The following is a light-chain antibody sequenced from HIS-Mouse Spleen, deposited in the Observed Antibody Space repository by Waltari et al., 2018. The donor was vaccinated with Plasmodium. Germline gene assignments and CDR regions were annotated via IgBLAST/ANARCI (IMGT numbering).Light chain of an antibody. V-gene: IGLV2-11*01. CDR1: SSDVGGYHY. Sequence: QSALTQPRPVSGSPGQSVTISCTGTSSDVGGYHYVSWYQPHPGKAPHLMIYDVSKRPSGVPDRFAGSKSGNTASLTISGLQAEDEADYYCCSYAGSYTFKFGGGTKLTVL. CDR2: DVS. J-gene: IGLJ3*02. CDR3: CSYAGSYTFK.